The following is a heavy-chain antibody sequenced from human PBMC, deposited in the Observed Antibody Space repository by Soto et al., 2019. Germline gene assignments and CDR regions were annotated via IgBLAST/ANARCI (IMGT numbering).Heavy chain of an antibody. CDR2: IYYSGST. CDR1: GGSISSYY. J-gene: IGHJ5*02. V-gene: IGHV4-59*01. Sequence: QVQLQESGPGLVKPSETLSLTCTVSGGSISSYYWSWIRQPPGKGLEWIGYIYYSGSTNYNPSLKSRVTISVDTSKNQFSLKLSSVTAADTAVYYCARDLGYCSSTSCYGDRWFDPWGQGTLVTVSS. D-gene: IGHD2-2*01. CDR3: ARDLGYCSSTSCYGDRWFDP.